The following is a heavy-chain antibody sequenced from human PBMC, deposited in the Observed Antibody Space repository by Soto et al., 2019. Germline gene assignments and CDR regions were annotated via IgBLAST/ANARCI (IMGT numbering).Heavy chain of an antibody. CDR2: ISGSGQTT. J-gene: IGHJ4*02. CDR1: GFTFSSYS. D-gene: IGHD2-21*01. Sequence: EVQLLESGGGSVQPGGSLMLSCAASGFTFSSYSLSWLRQAPGKGLEWVSGISGSGQTTHYKDSVKGRYTISRDNFRNTLYLKVNSRRAEDTAIYSWAKSRGDSWSTYFFNSWGQGALVTVSS. CDR3: AKSRGDSWSTYFFNS. V-gene: IGHV3-23*01.